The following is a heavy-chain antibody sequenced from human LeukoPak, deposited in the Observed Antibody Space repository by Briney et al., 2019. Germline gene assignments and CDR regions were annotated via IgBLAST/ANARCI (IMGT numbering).Heavy chain of an antibody. CDR1: GYTFTSYG. J-gene: IGHJ6*02. CDR3: ARDKFRGVVTAYYYYYGMDV. CDR2: ISAYNGNT. Sequence: ASVKVSCKASGYTFTSYGISWVRQARGQGLEWMGWISAYNGNTNYAQKLQGRVTMTTDTSTSTAYMELRSLRSDDTAVYYCARDKFRGVVTAYYYYYGMDVWGQGTTVTVSS. D-gene: IGHD2-21*02. V-gene: IGHV1-18*01.